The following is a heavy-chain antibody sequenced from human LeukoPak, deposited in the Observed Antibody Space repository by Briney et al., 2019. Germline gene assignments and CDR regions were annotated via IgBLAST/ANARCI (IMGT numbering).Heavy chain of an antibody. CDR3: ARDLGHCSGGTCFAYGFDL. D-gene: IGHD2-15*01. J-gene: IGHJ3*01. Sequence: PGGSLRLSCKASGFSFSEHYMNWIRPAPGRGLEWGSFISGSGDSIHYTDSVKGRFTVSRDNGKDALYLQMNSLRAEDTAVYYCARDLGHCSGGTCFAYGFDLWGQGTVVSVSP. V-gene: IGHV3-11*01. CDR2: ISGSGDSI. CDR1: GFSFSEHY.